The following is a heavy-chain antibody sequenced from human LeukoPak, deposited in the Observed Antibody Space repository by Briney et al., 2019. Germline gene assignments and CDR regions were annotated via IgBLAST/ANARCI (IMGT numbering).Heavy chain of an antibody. CDR3: ARLGYSYGPGYFDY. J-gene: IGHJ4*02. V-gene: IGHV4-34*01. CDR1: GGSFSGYY. Sequence: SETLSLTCAVYGGSFSGYYWSWIRQPPGKGLEWIGEINHSGSTNYNPSLKSRVTISVDTSKNQFSLKLSSVTAADTAVYYCARLGYSYGPGYFDYWGQGTPGHRLL. CDR2: INHSGST. D-gene: IGHD5-18*01.